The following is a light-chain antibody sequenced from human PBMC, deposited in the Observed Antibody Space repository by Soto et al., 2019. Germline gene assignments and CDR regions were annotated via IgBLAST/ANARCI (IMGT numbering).Light chain of an antibody. CDR2: EVT. CDR1: SSDVGGYNY. V-gene: IGLV2-8*01. CDR3: SSDAASNILV. Sequence: QSALTQPPSASGSPGQSVTISCTGTSSDVGGYNYVSWYQQHPGKVPKLMIYEVTKRPSGVPDRFSGSKSGNTASLTVSGLQEEDAADYYCSSDAASNILVFGGGTQLTVL. J-gene: IGLJ3*02.